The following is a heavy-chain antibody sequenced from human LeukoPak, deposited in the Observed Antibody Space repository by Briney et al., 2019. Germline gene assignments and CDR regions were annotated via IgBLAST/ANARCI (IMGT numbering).Heavy chain of an antibody. D-gene: IGHD3-3*01. CDR1: GFTLTSYA. CDR2: ISGSGGST. Sequence: PGGSLRLSCAASGFTLTSYAMSWVRQAPGKGLEWVSAISGSGGSTYYADSVKGRFTISRDNSKNTLFLQMNSLRTEDTAVYYCASNGHSEGLINAEFLEHWGQGTLVTVSS. CDR3: ASNGHSEGLINAEFLEH. J-gene: IGHJ1*01. V-gene: IGHV3-23*01.